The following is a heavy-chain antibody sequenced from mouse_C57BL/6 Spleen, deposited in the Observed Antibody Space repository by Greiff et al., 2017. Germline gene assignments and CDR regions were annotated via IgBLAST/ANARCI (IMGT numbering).Heavy chain of an antibody. D-gene: IGHD3-2*02. CDR1: GYAFSSYW. CDR3: ARDSSGLAWFAY. J-gene: IGHJ3*01. CDR2: IYPGDGDT. Sequence: VKLMESGAELVKPGASVKISCKASGYAFSSYWMNWVKQRPGKGLEWIGQIYPGDGDTNYNGKFKGKATLTADKSSRTAYMQLSSLTSEDSAVYFCARDSSGLAWFAYWGQGTLVTVSA. V-gene: IGHV1-80*01.